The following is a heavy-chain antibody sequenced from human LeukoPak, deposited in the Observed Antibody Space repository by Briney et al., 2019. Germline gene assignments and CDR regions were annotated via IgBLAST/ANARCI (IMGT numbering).Heavy chain of an antibody. CDR1: GFTFDDYA. Sequence: GGSLRLSCAASGFTFDDYAMHWVRQAPGKGLEWVSAIGIRSLTPTYAQSVKGRFTISRDDSKNTLYLQMNSLRVEDTAIYYCAKDFRCDWWGQGTLVTVSS. V-gene: IGHV3-23*01. CDR2: IGIRSLTP. D-gene: IGHD2-21*01. CDR3: AKDFRCDW. J-gene: IGHJ4*02.